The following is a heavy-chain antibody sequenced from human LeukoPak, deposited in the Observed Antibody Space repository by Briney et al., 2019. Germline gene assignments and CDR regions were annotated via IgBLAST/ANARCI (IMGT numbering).Heavy chain of an antibody. D-gene: IGHD3-22*01. CDR3: ARGRGAHYYDSSGRPY. CDR2: IYYSGST. V-gene: IGHV4-31*03. Sequence: NPSQTLSLTCTVSGGSISSGGYYWSWIRQHPGKGLEWIGYIYYSGSTNYNPSLKSRVTISVDTSKNQFSLKLSSVTAADTAVYYCARGRGAHYYDSSGRPYWGQGTLVTVSS. CDR1: GGSISSGGYY. J-gene: IGHJ4*02.